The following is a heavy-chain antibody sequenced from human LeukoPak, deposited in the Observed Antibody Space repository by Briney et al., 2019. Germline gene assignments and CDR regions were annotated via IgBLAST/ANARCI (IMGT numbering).Heavy chain of an antibody. Sequence: GGSLRLSYAASGFTFRNYWMTWVRQSPGKGLEWVATIKPDGSDKYHVDSVKGRFTISRDNAKNSLYLQMSSLRAEDTAVYYCARGGHRQKEFWGQGTLVTVSS. V-gene: IGHV3-7*01. CDR2: IKPDGSDK. CDR1: GFTFRNYW. J-gene: IGHJ4*02. D-gene: IGHD3-10*01. CDR3: ARGGHRQKEF.